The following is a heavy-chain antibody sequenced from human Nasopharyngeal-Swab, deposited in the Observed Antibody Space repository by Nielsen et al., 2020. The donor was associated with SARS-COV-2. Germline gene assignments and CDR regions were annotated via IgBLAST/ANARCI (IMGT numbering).Heavy chain of an antibody. Sequence: GGSLRLSCAASGFTFSSYGMHWVRQAPGKGLEWVAVISYDGSNKYYADSVKGRFTISRDNSKNTLYLQMNSLRAEDTAVYYCARVLDIVVVPAALARTPPDYWGQGTLVTVSS. D-gene: IGHD2-2*03. CDR3: ARVLDIVVVPAALARTPPDY. V-gene: IGHV3-30*03. CDR1: GFTFSSYG. CDR2: ISYDGSNK. J-gene: IGHJ4*02.